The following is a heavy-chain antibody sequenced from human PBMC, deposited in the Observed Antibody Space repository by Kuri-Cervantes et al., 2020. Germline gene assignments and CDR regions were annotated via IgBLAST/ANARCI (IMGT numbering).Heavy chain of an antibody. V-gene: IGHV3-15*01. CDR2: IKGRTKGGAT. CDR1: GFTFRNAW. J-gene: IGHJ4*02. Sequence: GESLKISCAASGFTFRNAWMRWVRQAPGKGLEWVGRIKGRTKGGATDYAAAVKGRFTISRDDSNTTLELQMNSLKTEDTALYYCTTKYSSGPIDYWGQGTLVTVSS. CDR3: TTKYSSGPIDY. D-gene: IGHD6-19*01.